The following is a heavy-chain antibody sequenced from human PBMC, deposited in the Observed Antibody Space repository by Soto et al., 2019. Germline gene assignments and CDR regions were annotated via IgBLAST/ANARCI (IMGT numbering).Heavy chain of an antibody. J-gene: IGHJ4*02. CDR3: ARTYGGNTFDY. D-gene: IGHD4-17*01. Sequence: SETLSLTCTVSGGSISSYYWSWIRQPPGKGLEWIGYIYYSGSTNYNPSLKSRVTISVDTSKNQFSLRLSSVTAADTAVYYCARTYGGNTFDYWGQGTLVTVSS. CDR2: IYYSGST. V-gene: IGHV4-59*01. CDR1: GGSISSYY.